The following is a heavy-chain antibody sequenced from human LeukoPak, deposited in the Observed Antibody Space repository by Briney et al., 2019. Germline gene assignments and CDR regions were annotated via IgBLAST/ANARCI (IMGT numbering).Heavy chain of an antibody. CDR1: GFTFSSYW. CDR2: INSDGSST. V-gene: IGHV3-74*01. J-gene: IGHJ4*02. CDR3: ARAGYSSGWFWY. Sequence: GGSLRLSCAASGFTFSSYWMHWVRQAPGKGLVWVSRINSDGSSTSYADSVKGRFTISRDNAKNTLYLQMNSLRAEDTAVYYCARAGYSSGWFWYWGQGTLVTVS. D-gene: IGHD6-19*01.